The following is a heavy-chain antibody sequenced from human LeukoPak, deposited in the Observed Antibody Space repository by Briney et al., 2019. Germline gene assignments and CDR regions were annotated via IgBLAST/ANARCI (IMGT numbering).Heavy chain of an antibody. CDR3: AKDSGNYGTFDY. V-gene: IGHV3-9*03. CDR1: GFTFDDYA. Sequence: GGSLRLSCAASGFTFDDYAMHWVRQAPGKGLEWVSGISWNSGSIGYADSVKGRFTISRDNAKNSLYLQMNSLRAEDMVLYYCAKDSGNYGTFDYWGQGTLVTVSS. CDR2: ISWNSGSI. D-gene: IGHD4-11*01. J-gene: IGHJ4*02.